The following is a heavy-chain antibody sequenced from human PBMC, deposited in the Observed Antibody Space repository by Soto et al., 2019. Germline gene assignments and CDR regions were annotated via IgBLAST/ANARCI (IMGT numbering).Heavy chain of an antibody. Sequence: KPSETLSLTCAVSGYSISSGYYWGWIRQPPGKGLEWIGSIYHSGSTYYNPSLKSRVTISVDTSKNQFSLKLSSVTAADTAVYYCARGMTTIWWFDPWGQGTLVTVSS. J-gene: IGHJ5*02. CDR2: IYHSGST. CDR1: GYSISSGYY. D-gene: IGHD4-17*01. CDR3: ARGMTTIWWFDP. V-gene: IGHV4-38-2*01.